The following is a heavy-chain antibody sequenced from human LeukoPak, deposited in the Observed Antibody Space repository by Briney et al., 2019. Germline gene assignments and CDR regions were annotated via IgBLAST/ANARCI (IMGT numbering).Heavy chain of an antibody. J-gene: IGHJ4*02. CDR2: ISGSGGST. D-gene: IGHD3-16*02. CDR3: ANDARYTYGYFFDY. Sequence: GGSLRLSCAASGFTFSSYAMNWVRQAAGKGLEWVSAISGSGGSTYYADSVRGRFTVSRDNSKDTLYLQMNNLRAEDTAVYYCANDARYTYGYFFDYWGQGTLVTVSS. CDR1: GFTFSSYA. V-gene: IGHV3-23*01.